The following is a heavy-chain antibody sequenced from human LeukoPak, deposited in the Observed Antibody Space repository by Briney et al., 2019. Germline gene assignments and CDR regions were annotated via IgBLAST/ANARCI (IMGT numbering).Heavy chain of an antibody. CDR1: GGSISSGGYS. J-gene: IGHJ2*01. V-gene: IGHV4-30-2*01. D-gene: IGHD1-26*01. CDR3: ARDSGSNDWYFDL. Sequence: SETLSLTCTVSGGSISSGGYSWNWIRQPPGKGLEWIGFIYQSGSTSYSPSLRSRVTMSVDRSKNQFSLKLGSVTAADTAEYYCARDSGSNDWYFDLWGRGTLVTVSS. CDR2: IYQSGST.